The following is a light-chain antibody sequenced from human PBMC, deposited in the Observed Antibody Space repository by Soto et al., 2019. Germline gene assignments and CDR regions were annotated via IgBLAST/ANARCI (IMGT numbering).Light chain of an antibody. CDR3: SSYSSSTTPVL. CDR1: SGDVGGYDY. V-gene: IGLV2-14*03. Sequence: QSALTQPASVSGSPGQSITISCTGTSGDVGGYDYVSWYQQHPGKAPKLMICDVSDRPSGVSNRFSGSKSGNTASLTISGLQAEDEADYYCSSYSSSTTPVLFGGGTKLTVL. CDR2: DVS. J-gene: IGLJ2*01.